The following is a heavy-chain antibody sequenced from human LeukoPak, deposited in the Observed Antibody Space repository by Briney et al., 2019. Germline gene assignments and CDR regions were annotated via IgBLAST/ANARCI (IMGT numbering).Heavy chain of an antibody. Sequence: GGSLRLSCAASGFTVSSNYMSWVRQAPGKGLEWVSVIYSGGSTYYADSVKGRFTISRDNSKNTLYLQMNSLRAEDTAVYYCAKEKVPYNWNPFDYWGQGTLVTVSS. J-gene: IGHJ4*02. CDR2: IYSGGST. CDR3: AKEKVPYNWNPFDY. D-gene: IGHD1-20*01. V-gene: IGHV3-53*01. CDR1: GFTVSSNY.